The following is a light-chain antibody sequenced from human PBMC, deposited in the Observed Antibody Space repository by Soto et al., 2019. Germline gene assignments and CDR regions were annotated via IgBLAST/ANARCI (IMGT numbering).Light chain of an antibody. V-gene: IGKV1-5*03. CDR1: QSISSW. CDR2: KAS. J-gene: IGKJ2*01. CDR3: EQYNSYSYT. Sequence: DIQMTQSPATLSASVGDRVTITCRASQSISSWLAWYQQKPGKAPKLLIFKASSLESGVASKFSGSGSGREFTLTISSLQPDDSATYYCEQYNSYSYTFGKGTKLEIK.